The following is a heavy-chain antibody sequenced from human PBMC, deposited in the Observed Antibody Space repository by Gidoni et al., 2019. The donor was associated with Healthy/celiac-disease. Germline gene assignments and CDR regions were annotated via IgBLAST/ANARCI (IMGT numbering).Heavy chain of an antibody. J-gene: IGHJ4*02. V-gene: IGHV3-30*18. CDR3: AKSGDSSGYYLEYFDY. D-gene: IGHD3-22*01. CDR2: ISYDGSNK. CDR1: GFTFSSYG. Sequence: QVQLVESGGGVVQPGRSLRLSCAASGFTFSSYGMHWVRQAPGKGLEWVAVISYDGSNKYYADSVKGRFTISRDNSKNTLYLQMNSLRAEDTAVYYCAKSGDSSGYYLEYFDYWGQGTLVTVSS.